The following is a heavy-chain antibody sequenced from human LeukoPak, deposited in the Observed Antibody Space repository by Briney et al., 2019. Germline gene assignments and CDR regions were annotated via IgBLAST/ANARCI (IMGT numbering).Heavy chain of an antibody. J-gene: IGHJ4*02. Sequence: GGSLRLSCAASGFTFSSYAMHWVRQAPGKGLEWVAVISYDGSNKYYADSVKGRFTISRDNSKNTLYLQMNSLRAEDTAVYYCAKEARIAAAPFDYWGQGTLVTVSS. D-gene: IGHD6-13*01. CDR2: ISYDGSNK. CDR3: AKEARIAAAPFDY. CDR1: GFTFSSYA. V-gene: IGHV3-30*04.